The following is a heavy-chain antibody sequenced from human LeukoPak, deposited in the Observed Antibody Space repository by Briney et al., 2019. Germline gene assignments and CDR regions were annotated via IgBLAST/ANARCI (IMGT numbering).Heavy chain of an antibody. V-gene: IGHV3-48*03. CDR2: IGGSGSPT. Sequence: PGGSLRLSCVVSGFSFGSHEMSWVRQAPGKGLEWVSYIGGSGSPTHYADSVKGRFTVSRDNAKNSQYLQLNNLRAEDTAVYYCAREKIPTPDTFDIWGQGTVVTVSS. CDR3: AREKIPTPDTFDI. J-gene: IGHJ3*02. CDR1: GFSFGSHE. D-gene: IGHD2-15*01.